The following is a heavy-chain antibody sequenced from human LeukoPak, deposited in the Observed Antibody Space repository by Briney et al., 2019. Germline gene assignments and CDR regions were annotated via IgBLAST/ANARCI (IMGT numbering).Heavy chain of an antibody. Sequence: GGSLRLSCVASGFTFNRYGMHWVRQAPGKGLEWVAFIQYHGKDKSYGDSVKGRSTISRDNSKNTVYLQMNRLREDDTAVYYCAKDWGWAFDYWGQGTLVSVSS. CDR3: AKDWGWAFDY. CDR2: IQYHGKDK. J-gene: IGHJ4*02. CDR1: GFTFNRYG. V-gene: IGHV3-30*02. D-gene: IGHD3-16*01.